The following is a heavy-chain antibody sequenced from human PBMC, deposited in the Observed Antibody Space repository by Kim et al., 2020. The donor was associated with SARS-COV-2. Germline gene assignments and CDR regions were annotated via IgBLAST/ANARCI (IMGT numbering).Heavy chain of an antibody. CDR2: INNDGSIA. Sequence: GGSLRLSCAPSGFALSNFWMLWVRQVPGKGLVWVARINNDGSIAQYADAVKGRFTISRDNAKNTLYLQMNSLSAEDTAVYYCVRMRHYSGSDGFDYWGQGALVTVSS. CDR3: VRMRHYSGSDGFDY. CDR1: GFALSNFW. D-gene: IGHD3-10*01. J-gene: IGHJ4*02. V-gene: IGHV3-74*01.